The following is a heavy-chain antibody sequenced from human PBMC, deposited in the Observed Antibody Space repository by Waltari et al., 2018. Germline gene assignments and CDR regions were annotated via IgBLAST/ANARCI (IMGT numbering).Heavy chain of an antibody. CDR3: AKDLKYYDFWSGYSEKNYYYYYMDV. D-gene: IGHD3-3*01. V-gene: IGHV3-23*04. J-gene: IGHJ6*03. CDR2: ISGSGGST. CDR1: GFTFSSYA. Sequence: EVQLVESGGGLVQPGGSLRLSCAASGFTFSSYAMSWVRQAPGKGLEWVSAISGSGGSTYYADSVKGRFTISRDNSKNTLYLQMNSLRAEDTAVYYCAKDLKYYDFWSGYSEKNYYYYYMDVWGKGTTVTVSS.